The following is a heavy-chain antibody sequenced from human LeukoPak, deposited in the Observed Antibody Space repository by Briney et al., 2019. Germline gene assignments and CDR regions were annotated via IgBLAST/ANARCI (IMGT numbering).Heavy chain of an antibody. CDR2: IYPGDSDT. CDR3: ARQKWNYYYGMDV. Sequence: GESLKISCKGSGYSFTSYWIGWVRQMPGKGLEWMGIIYPGDSDTRYSPSFQGQVTISADKSISTAYLQWSSLKASDTAMYYCARQKWNYYYGMDVWGQGTTVTVSS. CDR1: GYSFTSYW. D-gene: IGHD2-8*01. V-gene: IGHV5-51*01. J-gene: IGHJ6*02.